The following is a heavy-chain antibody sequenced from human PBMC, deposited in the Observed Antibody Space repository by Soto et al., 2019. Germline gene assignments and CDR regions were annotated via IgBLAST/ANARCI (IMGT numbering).Heavy chain of an antibody. CDR3: ARGLAASWYSGYEPPNDY. CDR1: GYTFTSYA. D-gene: IGHD5-12*01. CDR2: INAGNGNT. J-gene: IGHJ4*02. Sequence: QVQLVQSGAEVKKPGASVKVSCKASGYTFTSYAMHWVRQAPGQRLEWMGWINAGNGNTKYSQKFQGRVTITRDTSASTAYMELSSLRSEDTAVYYCARGLAASWYSGYEPPNDYWGQGTLVTVSS. V-gene: IGHV1-3*01.